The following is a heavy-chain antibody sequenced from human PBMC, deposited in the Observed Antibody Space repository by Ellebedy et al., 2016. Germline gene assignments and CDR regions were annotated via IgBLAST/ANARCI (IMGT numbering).Heavy chain of an antibody. CDR2: ISGSGGST. Sequence: GGSLRLXXAASEFTFSSYAMHWVRQAPGKGLEWVSAISGSGGSTYYADSVKGRFTISRDNSKNTLYLQMNSLRAEDTAVYYCAKDLKGGTRISVRTYYFDYWGQGTLVTVSS. CDR3: AKDLKGGTRISVRTYYFDY. D-gene: IGHD2-15*01. J-gene: IGHJ4*02. V-gene: IGHV3-23*01. CDR1: EFTFSSYA.